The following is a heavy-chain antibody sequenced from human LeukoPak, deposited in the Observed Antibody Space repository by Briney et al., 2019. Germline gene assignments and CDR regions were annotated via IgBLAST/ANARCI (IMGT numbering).Heavy chain of an antibody. CDR1: GGSFSGYY. J-gene: IGHJ4*02. Sequence: SETLSLTCAVYGGSFSGYYWSWIRQPPGKGLEWIGEINHSGSTNYNPSPKSRVTISLDTSKNQFSLKLNSVTAADTAVYYCARGRIIAARPVDYWGQGTLVTVSS. D-gene: IGHD6-6*01. V-gene: IGHV4-34*01. CDR3: ARGRIIAARPVDY. CDR2: INHSGST.